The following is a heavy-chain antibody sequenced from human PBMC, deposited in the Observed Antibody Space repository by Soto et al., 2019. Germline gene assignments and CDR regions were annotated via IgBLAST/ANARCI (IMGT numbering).Heavy chain of an antibody. CDR1: GYSFTSYW. D-gene: IGHD2-21*02. Sequence: GESLKISCKGSGYSFTSYWIGWVRQMPGKGLEWMGIIYPGDSDTRYSPSFQGQVTISADKSISTAYLQWSSLKASDNAMYYCARGLAYCGGDCSPPHPSLNGMDVWGQGTTVTVSS. CDR2: IYPGDSDT. V-gene: IGHV5-51*01. J-gene: IGHJ6*02. CDR3: ARGLAYCGGDCSPPHPSLNGMDV.